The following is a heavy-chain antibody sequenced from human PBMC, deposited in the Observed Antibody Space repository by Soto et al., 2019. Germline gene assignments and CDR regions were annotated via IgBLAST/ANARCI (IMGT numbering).Heavy chain of an antibody. CDR2: ISAYNGNT. CDR1: GYTFTSYG. D-gene: IGHD3-3*01. V-gene: IGHV1-18*01. J-gene: IGHJ4*02. CDR3: ARGGVLRLLEWLATEPYFDY. Sequence: QVQLVQAGAEVKKPGASVKVSCKASGYTFTSYGISWVRQAPGQGLEWMGWISAYNGNTNYAQKLQGRVTMTTDTSTSTAYRELRSLRSDDTAVYYCARGGVLRLLEWLATEPYFDYWGQGTLVTVSS.